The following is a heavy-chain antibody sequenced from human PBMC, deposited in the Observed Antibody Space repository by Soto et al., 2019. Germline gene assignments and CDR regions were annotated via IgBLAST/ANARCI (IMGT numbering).Heavy chain of an antibody. CDR1: GYTFTSYG. CDR3: ARDLRRITIFGVVIKREYYYGMDV. J-gene: IGHJ6*02. CDR2: ISAYNGNT. Sequence: ASVKVSCKASGYTFTSYGISWVRQAPGQGLEWMGWISAYNGNTDYAQKLQGRVTMTTDTSTSTAYMELRSLRSDDTAVYYCARDLRRITIFGVVIKREYYYGMDVWGQGTTVTVSS. D-gene: IGHD3-3*01. V-gene: IGHV1-18*04.